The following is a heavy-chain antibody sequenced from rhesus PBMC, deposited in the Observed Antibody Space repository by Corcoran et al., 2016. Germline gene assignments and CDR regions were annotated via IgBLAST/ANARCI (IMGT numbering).Heavy chain of an antibody. CDR1: GFSISTTGTG. V-gene: IGHV2-95*01. J-gene: IGHJ6*01. CDR2: IYWNDSK. CDR3: ARVQYYNIWTGYFYGLDS. D-gene: IGHD3-3*01. Sequence: QVTLKESGPALVKPTQTLTLTCTFSGFSISTTGTGVGWIRQPPGKALEWLASIYWNDSKYYSTSLKSRLTISKEPSKNQVVLTMTNMDPVDTATYYCARVQYYNIWTGYFYGLDSWGQGVVVTVSS.